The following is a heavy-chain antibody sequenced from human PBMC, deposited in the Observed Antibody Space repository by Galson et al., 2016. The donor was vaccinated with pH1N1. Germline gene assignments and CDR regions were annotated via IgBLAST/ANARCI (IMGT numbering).Heavy chain of an antibody. J-gene: IGHJ4*02. V-gene: IGHV4-4*09. CDR3: ARVVTWELGYYFDY. CDR1: GASISSYY. Sequence: SETLSLTCNVSGASISSYYWSWIRQPAGKGLEWIGYIYTSGSTNYNPSLKSRVIISVDTSKNQFSLKLSSVTAADTAVYYCARVVTWELGYYFDYWGQGTLVTVSS. D-gene: IGHD1-26*01. CDR2: IYTSGST.